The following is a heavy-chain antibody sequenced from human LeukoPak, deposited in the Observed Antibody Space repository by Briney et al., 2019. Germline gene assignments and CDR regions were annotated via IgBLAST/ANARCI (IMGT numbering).Heavy chain of an antibody. V-gene: IGHV2-5*02. CDR1: GFSLSTSGVG. CDR3: AHRRFSSGSSYYFDY. J-gene: IGHJ4*02. Sequence: QSGPTLVKPTQTLTLTCTFSGFSLSTSGVGVGWIRQPPGKALECLALIYWDDDKLYSPSLKSRLPITNDTAKTPVVLTMTNMDPVDTATYYCAHRRFSSGSSYYFDYWGQGTLVTVSS. D-gene: IGHD6-19*01. CDR2: IYWDDDK.